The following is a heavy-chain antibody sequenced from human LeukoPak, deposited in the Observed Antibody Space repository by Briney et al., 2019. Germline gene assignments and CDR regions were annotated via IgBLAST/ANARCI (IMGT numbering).Heavy chain of an antibody. CDR1: GFAFSTYG. CDR3: GTGRGYVAIQYYMDV. D-gene: IGHD3-16*01. J-gene: IGHJ6*03. V-gene: IGHV3-30*02. Sequence: GGSLRLSCAASGFAFSTYGMHWVRQAPDTGLEWVAFIGYDGSVQYYTDSVTGRFTISRDNSKNALYLQMDSVRDEDTAVYSCGTGRGYVAIQYYMDVWGKGTTVAVSS. CDR2: IGYDGSVQ.